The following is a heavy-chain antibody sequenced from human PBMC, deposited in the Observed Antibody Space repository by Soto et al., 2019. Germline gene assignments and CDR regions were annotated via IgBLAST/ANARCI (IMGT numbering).Heavy chain of an antibody. V-gene: IGHV5-10-1*01. Sequence: AESLKTSCKCSEYSFTSYWISWVRQMPGKGLEWMGRIDPSDSYTNYSPSFQGHITISADKSISTSYLQWSRLKASDTDLYSCARTDRDGYNCAMDVWGQGTMVTVSS. CDR3: ARTDRDGYNCAMDV. CDR2: IDPSDSYT. D-gene: IGHD5-12*01. J-gene: IGHJ3*01. CDR1: EYSFTSYW.